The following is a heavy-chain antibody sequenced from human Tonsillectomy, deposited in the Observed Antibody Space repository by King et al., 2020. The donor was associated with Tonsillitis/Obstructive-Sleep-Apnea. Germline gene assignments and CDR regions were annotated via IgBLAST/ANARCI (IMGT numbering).Heavy chain of an antibody. V-gene: IGHV3-53*01. CDR3: ASLYYDFFYGMDV. Sequence: VQLVESGGGLIQPGGSLRLSCAASGLTVSSNYMSWVRQAPGKGLEWVSVIYSGGSTYYADSVKCRFTIYRDSSKNTLYLQLSSLRAEDTAVYYCASLYYDFFYGMDVWRQGTTVTVSS. CDR2: IYSGGST. J-gene: IGHJ6*02. CDR1: GLTVSSNY. D-gene: IGHD3-3*01.